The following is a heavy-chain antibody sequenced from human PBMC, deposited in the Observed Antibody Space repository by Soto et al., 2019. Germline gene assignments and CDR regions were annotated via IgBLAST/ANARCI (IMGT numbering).Heavy chain of an antibody. J-gene: IGHJ6*02. CDR1: GGTFSSYA. Sequence: VQLVQSGAEVKTPGSSVKVSCKASGGTFSSYAISWVRQAPGQGLEWLGGIIPIFGTATYAQKFQGRGTITADESTSTAYMELSSLRSEDTAVYYCARRITGTVSYYSGMDVWGQGTTVTVSS. CDR2: IIPIFGTA. D-gene: IGHD1-20*01. CDR3: ARRITGTVSYYSGMDV. V-gene: IGHV1-69*12.